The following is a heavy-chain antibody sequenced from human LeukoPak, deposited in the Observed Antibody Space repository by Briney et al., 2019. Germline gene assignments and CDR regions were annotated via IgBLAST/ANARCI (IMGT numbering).Heavy chain of an antibody. CDR2: ISAYNGNT. V-gene: IGHV1-18*01. Sequence: GASVKVSCKASGYTFTSYGISWVRQAPGQGLEWMGWISAYNGNTNYAQELQGRVTMTTDTSTSTAYMELRSLRSDDTAVYYCARESLEYSSSSYYFDYWGQGTLVTVSS. CDR3: ARESLEYSSSSYYFDY. CDR1: GYTFTSYG. D-gene: IGHD6-6*01. J-gene: IGHJ4*02.